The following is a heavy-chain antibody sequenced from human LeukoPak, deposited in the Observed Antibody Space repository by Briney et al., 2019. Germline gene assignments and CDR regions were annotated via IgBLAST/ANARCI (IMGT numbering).Heavy chain of an antibody. Sequence: ASVKVSCKASGGTFSSYAISWVRQAPGQGLEWMGRIIPILGIANYAQKFQGRVTITADKSTSTAYMELSSLRSEDTAVYYCARGGDYGDYTDPGYWGQGTVVTVSS. CDR2: IIPILGIA. CDR3: ARGGDYGDYTDPGY. CDR1: GGTFSSYA. D-gene: IGHD4-17*01. J-gene: IGHJ4*02. V-gene: IGHV1-69*04.